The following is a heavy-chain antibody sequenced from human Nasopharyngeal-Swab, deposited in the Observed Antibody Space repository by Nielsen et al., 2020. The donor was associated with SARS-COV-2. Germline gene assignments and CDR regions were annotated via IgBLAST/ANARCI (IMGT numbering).Heavy chain of an antibody. CDR2: ISWNSGSI. CDR1: GFTFDDYA. D-gene: IGHD1-1*01. J-gene: IGHJ3*02. CDR3: AKDLGLERLEAFDI. V-gene: IGHV3-9*01. Sequence: GGSLRLSCAASGFTFDDYAMHWARQAPGKGLEWVSGISWNSGSIGYADSVKGRFTISRDNAKNSLYLQMNSLRAEDTALYYCAKDLGLERLEAFDIWGQGTMVTVSS.